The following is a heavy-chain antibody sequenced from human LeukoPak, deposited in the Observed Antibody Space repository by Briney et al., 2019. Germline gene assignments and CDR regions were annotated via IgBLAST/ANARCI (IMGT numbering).Heavy chain of an antibody. D-gene: IGHD4-23*01. CDR2: INPSGSST. Sequence: ASVKVSCKASGYSFTSHYMHWVRQAPGQGLEWMGLINPSGSSTLYAQKFQGRVTMTRDVSTTTDYMELSSLRSEDTAVYYCARDNSVEDTAWWFDPWGQGTLVTVSS. V-gene: IGHV1-46*01. CDR1: GYSFTSHY. CDR3: ARDNSVEDTAWWFDP. J-gene: IGHJ5*02.